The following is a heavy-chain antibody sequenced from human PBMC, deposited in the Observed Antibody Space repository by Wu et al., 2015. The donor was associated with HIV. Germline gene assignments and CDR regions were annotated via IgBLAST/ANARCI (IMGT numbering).Heavy chain of an antibody. Sequence: QVQLVQSGAGVRKPGSSVMVSCKASGDTFNKYAINWVRQAPGQGLEWMGGIVPVYNIPNYAEKFQDRVTITADRSTSTAYMELSSLRSADTAIYYYARGGYSGYDSPXVYYYYMDVWGLGTTVIVSS. V-gene: IGHV1-69*14. CDR3: ARGGYSGYDSPXVYYYYMDV. D-gene: IGHD5-12*01. CDR2: IVPVYNIP. CDR1: GDTFNKYA. J-gene: IGHJ6*03.